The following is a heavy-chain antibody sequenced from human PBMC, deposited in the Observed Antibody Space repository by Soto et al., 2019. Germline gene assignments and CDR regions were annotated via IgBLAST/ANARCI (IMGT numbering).Heavy chain of an antibody. V-gene: IGHV1-69*01. D-gene: IGHD4-17*01. J-gene: IGHJ6*02. CDR3: ARRRHYGDYVGKYYYYGMDV. Sequence: QVQLVQSGAEVKKPGSSVKVSCKASGGTFSSYAISWVRQAPGQGLEWMGGIIPIFGTANYAQKFQGRVTITADESTSTAYMELSSLRSEDTAVYYCARRRHYGDYVGKYYYYGMDVWGQGTTVTVSS. CDR1: GGTFSSYA. CDR2: IIPIFGTA.